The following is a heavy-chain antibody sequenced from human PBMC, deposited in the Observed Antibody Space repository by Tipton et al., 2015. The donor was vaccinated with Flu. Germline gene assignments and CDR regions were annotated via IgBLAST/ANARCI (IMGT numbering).Heavy chain of an antibody. D-gene: IGHD1-26*01. CDR1: GYTFTDYY. Sequence: QVQLVQSGAEVKKPGASVKVSCKASGYTFTDYYLHWVRQAPGQGLEWMAYFNPNSGGTKYAYKFQGRVTMTRDTSISTAYIELSRLTSDDTAVYYCAKEVGVVGATSSVDYWGQGTLITVSS. CDR2: FNPNSGGT. J-gene: IGHJ4*02. CDR3: AKEVGVVGATSSVDY. V-gene: IGHV1-2*02.